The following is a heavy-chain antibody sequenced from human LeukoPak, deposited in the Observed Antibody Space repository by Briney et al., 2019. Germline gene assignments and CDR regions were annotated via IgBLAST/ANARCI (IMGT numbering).Heavy chain of an antibody. V-gene: IGHV4-34*01. CDR1: GVSFSGYY. CDR2: INHREST. Sequence: SETLPLTCAVSGVSFSGYYWSWVLQTPGKGLEWIGDINHRESTNYNPPLKSRVTISVDTSKNQFSLELTSVTAPDTAVHFCARGSKLGQTITSRGYYYYMDVWANGTTVTVSS. CDR3: ARGSKLGQTITSRGYYYYMDV. J-gene: IGHJ6*03. D-gene: IGHD4/OR15-4a*01.